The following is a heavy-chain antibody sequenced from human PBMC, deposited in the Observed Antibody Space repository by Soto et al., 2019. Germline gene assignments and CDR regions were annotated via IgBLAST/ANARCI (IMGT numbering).Heavy chain of an antibody. D-gene: IGHD4-17*01. V-gene: IGHV3-9*01. Sequence: EVQLVESGGGLVQPGRSLRLSCVASGFTFDDYAMHWVRHAPGRGLEWVSSINWNSANIGYADSVKGRFTISRDNAKISLYLQLNRLRAEDTALYYCAKDLYGPTTVMEGSFALWGRGTLVTISS. CDR3: AKDLYGPTTVMEGSFAL. J-gene: IGHJ2*01. CDR1: GFTFDDYA. CDR2: INWNSANI.